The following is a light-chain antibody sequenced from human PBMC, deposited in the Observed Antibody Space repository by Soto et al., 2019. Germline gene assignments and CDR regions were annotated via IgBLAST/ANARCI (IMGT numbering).Light chain of an antibody. Sequence: DIQMTQSPSTLSASIGDRVTITCRASQTISSWLAWYQQKPGKAPKLLIFKASTLESGVPSRFSGSGSGTEFTLTISSLQPDDFATYWCQQYDSHSFTFGPGTKVEIK. CDR2: KAS. V-gene: IGKV1-5*03. J-gene: IGKJ3*01. CDR1: QTISSW. CDR3: QQYDSHSFT.